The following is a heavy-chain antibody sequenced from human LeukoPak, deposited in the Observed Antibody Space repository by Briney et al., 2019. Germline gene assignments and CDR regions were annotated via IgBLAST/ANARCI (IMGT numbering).Heavy chain of an antibody. J-gene: IGHJ4*02. CDR2: IYSGGST. Sequence: GGSLRVSCAASGFTVSSDYMSWVRQAPGKGLEWVSVIYSGGSTYYADSVKGRFTISRDNSKNTLYLQMNSLRAEDTAVYYCARVPSVWYVTYWGQGTLVTVSS. CDR1: GFTVSSDY. CDR3: ARVPSVWYVTY. D-gene: IGHD6-19*01. V-gene: IGHV3-66*02.